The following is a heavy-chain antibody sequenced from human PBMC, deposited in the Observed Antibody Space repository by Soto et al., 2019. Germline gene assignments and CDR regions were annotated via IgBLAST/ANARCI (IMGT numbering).Heavy chain of an antibody. Sequence: ASVKVSCKASGYTFTSYDINRVRQATGQGLEWMGWMNPNSGNTGYAQKFQGRVTMTRNTSISTAYMELSSLRSEDTAVYYCARGRGRPYYDFWSGYYPYYYYYMDVWGKGTTVTVSS. CDR2: MNPNSGNT. CDR1: GYTFTSYD. J-gene: IGHJ6*03. D-gene: IGHD3-3*01. CDR3: ARGRGRPYYDFWSGYYPYYYYYMDV. V-gene: IGHV1-8*01.